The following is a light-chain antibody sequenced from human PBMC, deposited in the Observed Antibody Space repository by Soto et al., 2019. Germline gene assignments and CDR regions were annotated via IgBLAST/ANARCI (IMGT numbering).Light chain of an antibody. CDR1: QSISSTY. J-gene: IGKJ3*01. Sequence: ELVLTQSPGTLSLSPGEGATLSCRASQSISSTYLAWYQQKPGQAPRLLIYATSTRATGIPDRFSGSGSRTDFTLTISRLEPEDFAVYYCQQYGSFTFGPGTKVYFK. V-gene: IGKV3-20*01. CDR2: ATS. CDR3: QQYGSFT.